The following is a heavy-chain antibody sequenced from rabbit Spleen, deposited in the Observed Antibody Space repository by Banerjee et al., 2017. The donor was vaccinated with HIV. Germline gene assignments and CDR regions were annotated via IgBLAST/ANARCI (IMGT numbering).Heavy chain of an antibody. J-gene: IGHJ4*01. CDR2: IDTSDGDT. CDR3: ARDLVDVIGWNFNL. D-gene: IGHD1-1*01. V-gene: IGHV1S45*01. CDR1: GFSFSSSDY. Sequence: LEESGGGLVQPEGTLALTCKAYGFSFSSSDYICWVRQAPGKGLEWIACIDTSDGDTDYANWPKGRFTISKPSSPTVTLQMTSLTAADPATYFCARDLVDVIGWNFNLWGPGTLVTVS.